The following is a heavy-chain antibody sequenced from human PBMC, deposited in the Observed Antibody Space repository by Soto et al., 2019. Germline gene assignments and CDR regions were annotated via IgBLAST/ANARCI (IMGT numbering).Heavy chain of an antibody. Sequence: QVQLVESGGGVVQPGRSLRLSCAASGFTFSSYGMHWVRQAPGKGLEWVAVIWYDGSNKYYADSVKGRFTISRDNSKNTLYLQMSSLRAEDTAVYYCARETPGITIFGVVTSGYFDYWGQGTLVTVSS. D-gene: IGHD3-3*01. CDR2: IWYDGSNK. V-gene: IGHV3-33*01. CDR1: GFTFSSYG. CDR3: ARETPGITIFGVVTSGYFDY. J-gene: IGHJ4*02.